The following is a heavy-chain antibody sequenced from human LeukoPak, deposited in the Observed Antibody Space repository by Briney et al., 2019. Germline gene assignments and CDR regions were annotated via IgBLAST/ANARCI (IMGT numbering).Heavy chain of an antibody. CDR2: IYDSGST. Sequence: PSETLSLTCTVSGGSISSGDYYWSWIRQPPGKGLEWIGYIYDSGSTFHYNPSLKSRVTISVDTSKNQFSLKLSSVTAADTAVYYCARTGRIRYYYYYMDVWGKGTTVTVSS. J-gene: IGHJ6*03. CDR1: GGSISSGDYY. V-gene: IGHV4-30-4*08. CDR3: ARTGRIRYYYYYMDV.